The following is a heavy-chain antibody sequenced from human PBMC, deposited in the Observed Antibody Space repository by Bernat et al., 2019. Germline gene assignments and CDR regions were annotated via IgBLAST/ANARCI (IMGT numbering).Heavy chain of an antibody. CDR3: WRLPRVYTNPSHFDY. J-gene: IGHJ4*02. CDR2: SYYSGST. CDR1: GASISSSSYY. D-gene: IGHD1-14*01. Sequence: QLQESGPGLVKPSETLSLTCTVPGASISSSSYYWGWIRQPPGKGLAWVGHSYYSGSTYYNPALKSRVSISVDTSRNQYSPILKSVNAADTAVYYCWRLPRVYTNPSHFDYWGQGTLVTVSS. V-gene: IGHV4-39*01.